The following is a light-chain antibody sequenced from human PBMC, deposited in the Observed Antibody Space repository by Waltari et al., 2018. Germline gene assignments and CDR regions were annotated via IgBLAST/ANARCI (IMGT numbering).Light chain of an antibody. Sequence: DIQMTQSPSSLSASVGDRVTITCRASQSISSSLAWYQQKPGKAPTLLIYSASTLQTGVPARFSGSGSGTDFSLTINSLQPEDFATYCCQQGASVPPTFGQGT. CDR2: SAS. CDR3: QQGASVPPT. J-gene: IGKJ1*01. V-gene: IGKV1-12*01. CDR1: QSISSS.